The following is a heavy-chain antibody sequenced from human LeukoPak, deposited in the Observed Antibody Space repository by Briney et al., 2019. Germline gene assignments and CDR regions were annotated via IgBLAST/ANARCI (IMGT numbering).Heavy chain of an antibody. CDR1: GGSISSYY. D-gene: IGHD2-2*01. V-gene: IGHV4-4*07. Sequence: SETLSLTCTVSGGSISSYYWSWIRQPAGKGLEWIGRIYTSGSTNYNPSLKSRVTMSVDTSKNQFSLKLSSVTAADTAVYYCARGGLGYCSSTSCYYYYYMDVWGKGTTVTVSS. CDR2: IYTSGST. J-gene: IGHJ6*03. CDR3: ARGGLGYCSSTSCYYYYYMDV.